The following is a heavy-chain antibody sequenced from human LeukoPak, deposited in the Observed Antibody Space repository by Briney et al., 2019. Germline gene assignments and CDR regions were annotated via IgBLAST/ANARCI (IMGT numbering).Heavy chain of an antibody. CDR1: GFTFSSYE. D-gene: IGHD3-10*01. V-gene: IGHV3-48*03. CDR3: AKDSNYYYGSGSYFSSFDY. Sequence: PGGSLRLSCAASGFTFSSYEMNWVRQAPGKGLEWVSYISSSGSTIYYADSVKGRFTISRDNAKNSLYLQMNSLRAEDTAVYYCAKDSNYYYGSGSYFSSFDYWGQGTLVTVSS. CDR2: ISSSGSTI. J-gene: IGHJ4*02.